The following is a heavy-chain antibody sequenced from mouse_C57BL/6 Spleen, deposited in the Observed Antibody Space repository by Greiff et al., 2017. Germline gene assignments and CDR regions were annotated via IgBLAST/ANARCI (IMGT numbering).Heavy chain of an antibody. V-gene: IGHV3-6*01. CDR1: GYSITSGYY. Sequence: EVKLQESGPGLVKPSQSLSLTCSVTGYSITSGYYWNWIRQFPGNKLEWMGYIIYDGSNNYNPSLKNRISITRDTSKNQFFLKLNSVTTEDTATYYCARGGTTVEAYAYWGQGTLVTVSA. CDR3: ARGGTTVEAYAY. J-gene: IGHJ3*01. CDR2: IIYDGSN. D-gene: IGHD1-1*01.